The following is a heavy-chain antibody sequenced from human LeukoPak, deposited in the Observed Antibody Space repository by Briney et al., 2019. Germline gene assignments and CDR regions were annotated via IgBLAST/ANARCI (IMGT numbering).Heavy chain of an antibody. CDR1: GGSISSSRYY. CDR2: IYYSGST. D-gene: IGHD1-26*01. V-gene: IGHV4-39*01. CDR3: ARTGYSGSYYESDDAFDI. J-gene: IGHJ3*02. Sequence: PSETLSLTCTVSGGSISSSRYYWGWVRQPPGKGLEWIGSIYYSGSTYYNPSLKSRVTISVDTSKNQFSLKLSSVTAADTAVYYCARTGYSGSYYESDDAFDIWGQGTMVTVSS.